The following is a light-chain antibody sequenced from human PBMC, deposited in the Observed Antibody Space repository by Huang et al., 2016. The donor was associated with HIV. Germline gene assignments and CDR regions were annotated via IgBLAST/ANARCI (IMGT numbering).Light chain of an antibody. CDR3: MQATQFPLT. Sequence: DIVLTQTPLSSPVTLGQPASISCRSSQSLAHSDGNTYLSWLQQRPGQPPRLLIYQISKRFSGVPDRYSGSGAGTDFTLKISGVEAEDVEIYYCMQATQFPLTFGGGTKVEIK. V-gene: IGKV2-24*01. J-gene: IGKJ4*01. CDR2: QIS. CDR1: QSLAHSDGNTY.